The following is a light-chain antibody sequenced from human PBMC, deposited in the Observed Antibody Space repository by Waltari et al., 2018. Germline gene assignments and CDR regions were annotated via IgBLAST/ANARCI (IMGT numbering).Light chain of an antibody. Sequence: QSVLTQPPSASGTPGQRVTIPCSVSLSNIARNTVNRYRQLPGTSPTLLTYGDNQRPSGFPDRFSGSKAGTSASLAISGLQSADEADYYCAGWDDSLNGPVFGGGTKLTVL. V-gene: IGLV1-44*01. CDR1: LSNIARNT. J-gene: IGLJ3*02. CDR2: GDN. CDR3: AGWDDSLNGPV.